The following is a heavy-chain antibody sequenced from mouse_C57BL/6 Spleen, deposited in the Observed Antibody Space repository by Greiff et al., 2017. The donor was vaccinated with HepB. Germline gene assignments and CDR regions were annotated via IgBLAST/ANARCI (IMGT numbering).Heavy chain of an antibody. CDR1: GYTFTSYW. V-gene: IGHV1-53*01. CDR2: INPSNGGT. Sequence: VQLQQPGTELVKPGASVKLSCKASGYTFTSYWMHWVKQRPGQGLEWIGNINPSNGGTNYNEKFKSKATLTVDKSSSTAYMQLSSLTSEDSAVYYCAREEIYYGNYDAMDYWGQGTSVTVSS. D-gene: IGHD2-1*01. CDR3: AREEIYYGNYDAMDY. J-gene: IGHJ4*01.